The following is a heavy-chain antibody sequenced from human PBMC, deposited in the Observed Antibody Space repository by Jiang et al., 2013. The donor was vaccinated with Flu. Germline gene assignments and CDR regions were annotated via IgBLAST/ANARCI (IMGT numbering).Heavy chain of an antibody. CDR1: GGSISSYY. Sequence: PGLVKPSETLSLTCTVSGGSISSYYWSWIRQPPGKGLEWIGYIYYSGSTNYNPSLKSRVTISVDTSKNQFSLKLSSVTAADTAVYYCARDEGYCSGGSCMNWFDPWGQGTLVTVSS. V-gene: IGHV4-59*01. J-gene: IGHJ5*02. CDR2: IYYSGST. CDR3: ARDEGYCSGGSCMNWFDP. D-gene: IGHD2-15*01.